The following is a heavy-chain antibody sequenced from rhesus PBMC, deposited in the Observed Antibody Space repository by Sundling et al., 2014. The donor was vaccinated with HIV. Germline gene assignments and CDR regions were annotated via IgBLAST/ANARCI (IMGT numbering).Heavy chain of an antibody. V-gene: IGHV4S2*01. CDR3: ARDKYSVFGLVYGLDS. Sequence: QVQLQESGPGLVKPSETLPLTCAVSGASISSNYWSWIRQAPGKGLEWIGRIYGSGGSTDYNPSLKRRVTISIDTSKNQFSLKLSSVTAADTAVYYCARDKYSVFGLVYGLDSWGQGASSPSPQ. CDR1: GASISSNY. J-gene: IGHJ6*01. D-gene: IGHD3-3*01. CDR2: IYGSGGST.